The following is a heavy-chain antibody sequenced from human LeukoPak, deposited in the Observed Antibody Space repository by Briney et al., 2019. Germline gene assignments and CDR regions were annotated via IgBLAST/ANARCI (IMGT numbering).Heavy chain of an antibody. CDR3: AREDHGGNSYDAFDI. V-gene: IGHV1-18*01. J-gene: IGHJ3*02. CDR2: ISAYNGNT. Sequence: ASVMVSCTASGYIFTIYGITWVRQAPGRGLEWMGWISAYNGNTHYAQKFQGRVTMTTDTSTSTAYMELRSLRFDDTAVYYCAREDHGGNSYDAFDIWGQGTMVTVSS. D-gene: IGHD4-23*01. CDR1: GYIFTIYG.